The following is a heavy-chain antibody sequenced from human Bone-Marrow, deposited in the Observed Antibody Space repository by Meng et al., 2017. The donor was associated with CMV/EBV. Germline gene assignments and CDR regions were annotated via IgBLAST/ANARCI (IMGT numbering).Heavy chain of an antibody. Sequence: GGSLRLSCAASGFTFDDYAMHWVRQAPGKGLEWVSGISWNSGSIGYADSVKGRFTISRDNAKNSLHLQMNSLRAEDTALYYCAKGFGGPYYFDYWGQGTLVTVSS. D-gene: IGHD3-10*01. V-gene: IGHV3-9*01. J-gene: IGHJ4*02. CDR2: ISWNSGSI. CDR3: AKGFGGPYYFDY. CDR1: GFTFDDYA.